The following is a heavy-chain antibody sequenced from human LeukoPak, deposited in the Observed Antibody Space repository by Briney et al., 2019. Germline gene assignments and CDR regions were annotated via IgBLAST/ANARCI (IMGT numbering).Heavy chain of an antibody. J-gene: IGHJ4*02. V-gene: IGHV1-46*04. Sequence: ASVKVSCKASGYTFTNYYIHWVRQAPGQGLEWVGIINPSGGKTSYAQKLQGRVTMTTDTSTRTVYMELSSLRSEDTAAYYCARVGGAYDSNGGYWGQGTLVTVSS. D-gene: IGHD5-12*01. CDR2: INPSGGKT. CDR1: GYTFTNYY. CDR3: ARVGGAYDSNGGY.